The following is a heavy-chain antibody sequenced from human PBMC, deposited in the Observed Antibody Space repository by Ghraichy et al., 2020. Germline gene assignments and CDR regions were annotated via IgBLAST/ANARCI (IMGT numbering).Heavy chain of an antibody. V-gene: IGHV3-21*01. CDR3: ARDSTFGY. CDR1: GFTFSSYS. CDR2: ISSSRSYI. Sequence: GGSLRLSCAASGFTFSSYSMNWVRQAPGKGLEWVSSISSSRSYIYYADSVKGRFTSSRDNAKNSLYLQMNSLRAEDTAVYYWARDSTFGYWGQGTLVTVSS. J-gene: IGHJ4*02.